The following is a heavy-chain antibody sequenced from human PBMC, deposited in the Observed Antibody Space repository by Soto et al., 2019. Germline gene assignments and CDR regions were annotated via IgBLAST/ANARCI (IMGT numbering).Heavy chain of an antibody. V-gene: IGHV3-53*01. CDR1: GFTVSSNY. CDR2: IYSGGST. D-gene: IGHD4-17*01. CDR3: ARIYGGNSVDDFDY. J-gene: IGHJ4*02. Sequence: GGSLRLSCAASGFTVSSNYMSWVRQAPGKGLEWVSVIYSGGSTYYADSVKGRFTISRDNSKNTLYLQMNSLRAEDTAVYYCARIYGGNSVDDFDYWGQGTLVTVSS.